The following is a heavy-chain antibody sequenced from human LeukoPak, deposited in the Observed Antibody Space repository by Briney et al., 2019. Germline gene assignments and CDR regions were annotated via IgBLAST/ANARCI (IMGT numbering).Heavy chain of an antibody. V-gene: IGHV3-74*01. Sequence: QPGGSLRLSCAASGFTFISYWMHWVRQAPGKGLVWVSCINGYGSSTDFADSVKGRFTISRDNAKNTLYLQMNSLRAEDTAVYYCARDAPGNTALDYWGQGTLVTVSS. CDR3: ARDAPGNTALDY. D-gene: IGHD5-18*01. CDR1: GFTFISYW. J-gene: IGHJ4*02. CDR2: INGYGSST.